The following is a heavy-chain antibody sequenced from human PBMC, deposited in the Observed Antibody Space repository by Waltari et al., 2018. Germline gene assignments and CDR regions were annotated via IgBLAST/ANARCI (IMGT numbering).Heavy chain of an antibody. D-gene: IGHD5-12*01. CDR2: ICPGDSDT. CDR1: GYSFTSYW. Sequence: EVQLVQSEAEVKKPGAALKISCKGSGYSFTSYWIGWVRPPPRQGLEWMGIICPGDSDTRYSPSFQGQVTISADKSISTAYLQWSSLKASDTAMYYCARPRRGGYDSLGPDAFDIWGQGTMVTVSS. J-gene: IGHJ3*02. V-gene: IGHV5-51*03. CDR3: ARPRRGGYDSLGPDAFDI.